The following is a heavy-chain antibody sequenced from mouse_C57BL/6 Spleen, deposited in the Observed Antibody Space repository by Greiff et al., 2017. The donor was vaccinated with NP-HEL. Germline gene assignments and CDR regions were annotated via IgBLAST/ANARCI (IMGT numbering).Heavy chain of an antibody. CDR1: GYTFTDYY. Sequence: EVQLQQSGPVLVKPGASVKMSCKASGYTFTDYYMNWVKQSHGKSLEWIGVINPYNGGTSSNQKFTGKATLTVDKSSSTAYMELNSLTSEDSAVYYCADYDYDGGAWFAYWGQGTLVTVSA. V-gene: IGHV1-19*01. D-gene: IGHD2-4*01. CDR3: ADYDYDGGAWFAY. CDR2: INPYNGGT. J-gene: IGHJ3*01.